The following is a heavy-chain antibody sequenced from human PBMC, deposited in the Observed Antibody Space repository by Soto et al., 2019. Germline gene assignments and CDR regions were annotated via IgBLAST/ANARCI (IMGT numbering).Heavy chain of an antibody. V-gene: IGHV3-49*03. D-gene: IGHD1-26*01. Sequence: GGALRLSCTASGFTFGDYAMSWFRQAPGKGLEWVGFIRSKAYGGTTEYAASVKGRFTISRDDSKSIAYLQMNSLKTEDTAVYYCTRDDPRSGSYSYYYGMDAWGQGTTVTVSS. CDR1: GFTFGDYA. CDR3: TRDDPRSGSYSYYYGMDA. J-gene: IGHJ6*02. CDR2: IRSKAYGGTT.